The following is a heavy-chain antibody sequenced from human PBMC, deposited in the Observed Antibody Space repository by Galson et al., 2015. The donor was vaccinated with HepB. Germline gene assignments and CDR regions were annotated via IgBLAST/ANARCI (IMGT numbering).Heavy chain of an antibody. CDR3: AKDIAAAAAPDY. CDR2: ISWNSGSI. J-gene: IGHJ4*02. Sequence: LRLSCAASGFTFDDYAMHWVRQAPGKGLEWVSGISWNSGSIGYADSVKGRFTISRDNAKNSLYLQMNSLRAEDTALYYCAKDIAAAAAPDYWGQGTLVTVSS. D-gene: IGHD6-13*01. V-gene: IGHV3-9*01. CDR1: GFTFDDYA.